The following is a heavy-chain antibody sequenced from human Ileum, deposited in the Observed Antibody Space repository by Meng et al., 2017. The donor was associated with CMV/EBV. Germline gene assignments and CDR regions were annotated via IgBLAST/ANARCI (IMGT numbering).Heavy chain of an antibody. V-gene: IGHV3-23*01. CDR1: GFTVSTYA. CDR3: AKARLSYGYSYFDR. CDR2: ISGSAEVT. J-gene: IGHJ4*02. Sequence: ASGFTVSTYAMSWVRQAPGKGLEWVSFISGSAEVTYYADSVKGRFSISRDNSKNTVYMQVNSLRAEDTAIYYCAKARLSYGYSYFDRWGQGTLVTVSS. D-gene: IGHD3-22*01.